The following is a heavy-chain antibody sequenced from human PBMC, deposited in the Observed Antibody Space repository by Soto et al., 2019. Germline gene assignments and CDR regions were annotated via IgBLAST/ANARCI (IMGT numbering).Heavy chain of an antibody. CDR1: GGTFSSYA. CDR2: IIPVFGTG. Sequence: QGQLVQSGAEVKKPGSSVKVSCKASGGTFSSYAISWVRQAPGQGLAWMGGIIPVFGTGIYAQKFQGRVTITADTSTNTAYMELSSLRSEDTAVYFCARVGGTGGYTYGLDYWGQGTLVTVSS. V-gene: IGHV1-69*06. D-gene: IGHD5-18*01. CDR3: ARVGGTGGYTYGLDY. J-gene: IGHJ4*02.